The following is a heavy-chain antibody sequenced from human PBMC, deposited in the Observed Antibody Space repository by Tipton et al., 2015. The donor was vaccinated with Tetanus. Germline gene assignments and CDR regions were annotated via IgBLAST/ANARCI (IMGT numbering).Heavy chain of an antibody. J-gene: IGHJ4*02. Sequence: SLRLSCAASGFTFSSYSMNWVRQAPGKGLEWVSSISTTSSYIYYADSVKGRFTISRDNAENSLYLQMSSLRAEDTAVYYCARGNNYGPQPFDYWGQGTLVTVSS. CDR3: ARGNNYGPQPFDY. D-gene: IGHD1/OR15-1a*01. V-gene: IGHV3-21*01. CDR1: GFTFSSYS. CDR2: ISTTSSYI.